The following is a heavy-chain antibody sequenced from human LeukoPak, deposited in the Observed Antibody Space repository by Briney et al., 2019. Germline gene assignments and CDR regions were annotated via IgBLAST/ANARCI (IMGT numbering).Heavy chain of an antibody. Sequence: NTSETLSLTCTVSGGSISSSSYYWGWIRQPPGKGLEWIGSIYYSGSTYYNPSLKSRVTISVDTSKNQFSLKLSSVTAADTAVYYCARDGPIMITFGGVSVGAFDIWGQGTMVTVSS. CDR3: ARDGPIMITFGGVSVGAFDI. CDR1: GGSISSSSYY. D-gene: IGHD3-16*02. V-gene: IGHV4-39*07. J-gene: IGHJ3*02. CDR2: IYYSGST.